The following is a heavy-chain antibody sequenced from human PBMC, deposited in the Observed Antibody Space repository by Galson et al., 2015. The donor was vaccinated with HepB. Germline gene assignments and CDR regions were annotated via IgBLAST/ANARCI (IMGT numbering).Heavy chain of an antibody. CDR3: TTGSRRRGLYIFYMDV. J-gene: IGHJ6*03. CDR2: IKSKTDGGTT. V-gene: IGHV3-15*07. Sequence: SLRLSCAASGFTFSNAWMNWVRQAPGKGLEWVGRIKSKTDGGTTDYAAPVKGRFTISRDDSKNTLYLQMNSLKTEDTAVYYCTTGSRRRGLYIFYMDVWGKGTTVTVSS. CDR1: GFTFSNAW. D-gene: IGHD6-6*01.